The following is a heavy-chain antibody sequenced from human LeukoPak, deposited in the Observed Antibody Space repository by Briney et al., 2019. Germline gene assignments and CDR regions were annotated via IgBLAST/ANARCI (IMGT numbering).Heavy chain of an antibody. D-gene: IGHD2-8*01. CDR3: ARESCTNGVCYTYYFQH. Sequence: ASVKVSCKASGHTFTGYYMHWVRQAPGQGLEWMGRINPNSGGTNYAQKFQGRVTMTRDTSISTAYMELSRLRSDDTAVYYCARESCTNGVCYTYYFQHWGQGTLVTVSS. CDR2: INPNSGGT. V-gene: IGHV1-2*06. J-gene: IGHJ1*01. CDR1: GHTFTGYY.